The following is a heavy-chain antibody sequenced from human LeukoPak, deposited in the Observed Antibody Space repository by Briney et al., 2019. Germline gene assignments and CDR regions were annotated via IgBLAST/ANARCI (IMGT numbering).Heavy chain of an antibody. CDR3: ARGSSSDPNPTDP. V-gene: IGHV3-21*01. J-gene: IGHJ5*02. Sequence: PGGSLRLSCAASGFTFSSYSMNWVRQAPGKGLEWVSSISSSSSYIYYADSVKGRFTISRDNAKNSLYLQMNSLRAEDTAVYYCARGSSSDPNPTDPWGQGTLVTVSS. CDR1: GFTFSSYS. CDR2: ISSSSSYI.